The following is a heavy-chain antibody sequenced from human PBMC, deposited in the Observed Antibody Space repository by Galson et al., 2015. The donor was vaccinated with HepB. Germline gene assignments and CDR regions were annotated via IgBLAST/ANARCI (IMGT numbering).Heavy chain of an antibody. CDR1: GGTFSSYT. J-gene: IGHJ3*02. V-gene: IGHV1-69*02. D-gene: IGHD2-2*01. Sequence: SVKVSCKASGGTFSSYTISWVRQAPAQGLEWMGRIIPILGISNYAQKFQGRVTFTADKSTGTAYMELNSLRSEDTAVYFCARGGPQVVIKNDAFDIWGQGTMVTVSS. CDR2: IIPILGIS. CDR3: ARGGPQVVIKNDAFDI.